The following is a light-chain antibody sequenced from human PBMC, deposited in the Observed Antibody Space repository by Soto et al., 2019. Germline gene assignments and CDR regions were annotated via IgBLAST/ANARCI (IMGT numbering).Light chain of an antibody. CDR1: QSINSY. J-gene: IGKJ1*01. CDR3: HQHSNCPPDT. CDR2: DAS. Sequence: DIQLTQSPSFLSASVGDRVTISCWPSQSINSYLAWYQQKPGKAPKLLIYDASTLQSGVPSRFSGSGSGTEFTLTISSLQPEDFAFYYCHQHSNCPPDTFGQGTKVEIK. V-gene: IGKV1-9*01.